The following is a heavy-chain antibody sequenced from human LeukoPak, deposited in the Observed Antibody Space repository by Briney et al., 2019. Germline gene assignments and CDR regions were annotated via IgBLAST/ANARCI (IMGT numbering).Heavy chain of an antibody. D-gene: IGHD5-18*01. V-gene: IGHV4-61*02. CDR3: AREVLDTAFNWFAP. CDR2: IDNSGTT. CDR1: GGSVSSGFYY. J-gene: IGHJ5*02. Sequence: PSQTLSLTCTVSGGSVSSGFYYWSWIRQPAGKGLEWIGRIDNSGTTNYNPSLKSRVTISLDTSKNQFSLKLSSATAADTAVYYCAREVLDTAFNWFAPWGQGTLVTVSS.